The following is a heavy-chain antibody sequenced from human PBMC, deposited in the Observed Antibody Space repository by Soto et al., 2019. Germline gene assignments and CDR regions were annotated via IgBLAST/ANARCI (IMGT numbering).Heavy chain of an antibody. J-gene: IGHJ4*02. Sequence: EVQLVESGGGLVQPGGSLRLSCAASGFTFSSYNMNWVRQAPGKGLEWVSYISSSSITIYYADAVKGRFTISRDNAKNSLYLQMNSLRDDDTAVYYCARDPYGGNSRGYYFDYWGQGTLVNVSS. CDR3: ARDPYGGNSRGYYFDY. CDR1: GFTFSSYN. D-gene: IGHD4-17*01. CDR2: ISSSSITI. V-gene: IGHV3-48*02.